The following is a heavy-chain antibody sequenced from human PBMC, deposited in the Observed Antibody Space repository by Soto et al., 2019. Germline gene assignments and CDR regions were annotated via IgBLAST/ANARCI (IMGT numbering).Heavy chain of an antibody. J-gene: IGHJ6*02. D-gene: IGHD6-19*01. CDR1: GYSITGYY. Sequence: SLEVSCKAYGYSITGYYMHWVRQPPVQGLEWMGWINPNSGGTNYGQKFQGRVNMTRDTSISTAYMELSRLRSDDTAVYYCARGVAGTGGSYYYYAMDVCGQGTTVTVSS. CDR3: ARGVAGTGGSYYYYAMDV. CDR2: INPNSGGT. V-gene: IGHV1-2*02.